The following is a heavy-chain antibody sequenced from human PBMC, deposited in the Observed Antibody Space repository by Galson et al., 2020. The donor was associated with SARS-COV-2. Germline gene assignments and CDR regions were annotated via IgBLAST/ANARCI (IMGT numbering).Heavy chain of an antibody. CDR3: ARDGIFGNWGDMSAGLNYDYGMDV. Sequence: ETSETLSLTCTVSGDSINLYHWSWIRQPAGKGLEWIGRIYTSGNSNYNPSLKGRVTMSVDTSKKQVSLNLSSVTAADTAVYYCARDGIFGNWGDMSAGLNYDYGMDVWGQGTTVTVSS. CDR2: IYTSGNS. V-gene: IGHV4-4*07. CDR1: GDSINLYH. J-gene: IGHJ6*02. D-gene: IGHD7-27*01.